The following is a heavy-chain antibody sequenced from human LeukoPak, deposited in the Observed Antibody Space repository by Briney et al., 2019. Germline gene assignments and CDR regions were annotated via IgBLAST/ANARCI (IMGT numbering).Heavy chain of an antibody. CDR1: GFPFSDYY. J-gene: IGHJ4*02. V-gene: IGHV3-11*01. CDR2: IGTSDSPI. Sequence: GSLRLSCTTSGFPFSDYYMNWIRQAPGKGLEWVLYIGTSDSPIYYADSVKGRFTISRDNAKNSLYLQMNSLRAGDTAIYYCARRYCTSSSCYWDHWGQGTLVTVSS. CDR3: ARRYCTSSSCYWDH. D-gene: IGHD2-2*01.